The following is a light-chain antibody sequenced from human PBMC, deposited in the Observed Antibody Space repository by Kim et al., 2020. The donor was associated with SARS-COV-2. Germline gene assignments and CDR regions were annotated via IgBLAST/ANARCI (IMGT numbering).Light chain of an antibody. CDR3: QAWDSSTHNYV. CDR1: KLGDKY. CDR2: QDN. Sequence: PRQTASCTGTGYKLGDKYVSWYQQKPGPAPVVVIYQDNQRPSGIPERFSGSNSGNTATLTISGTQAMDEADYYCQAWDSSTHNYVFGAGTKVTVL. J-gene: IGLJ1*01. V-gene: IGLV3-1*01.